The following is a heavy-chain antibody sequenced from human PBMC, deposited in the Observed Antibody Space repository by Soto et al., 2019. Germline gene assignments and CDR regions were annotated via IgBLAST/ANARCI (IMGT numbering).Heavy chain of an antibody. CDR1: GYTFTNYG. CDR3: ARSYSYGSYWYFDY. V-gene: IGHV1-18*04. CDR2: ITVYNGNT. Sequence: ASVKVSRKASGYTFTNYGVSWVRQAPGQGLEWMGWITVYNGNTHYAQNLRGRVTMTTDTSTSTAHMELWSLGSDDTAVYYCARSYSYGSYWYFDYWGQGALVSVSS. J-gene: IGHJ4*02. D-gene: IGHD5-18*01.